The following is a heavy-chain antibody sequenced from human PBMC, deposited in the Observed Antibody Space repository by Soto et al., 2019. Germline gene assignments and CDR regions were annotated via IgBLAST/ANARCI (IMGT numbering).Heavy chain of an antibody. Sequence: GSVKVSCKASGYIFTNYGIHWVRQAPGQRLEWMGWFDVGNGDTKYSQKFQDRVTITTDTSASTAYMELSNLRSEDTAVYYCARDESRPRSNWFDPWGQGTLVTVSS. CDR1: GYIFTNYG. CDR3: ARDESRPRSNWFDP. CDR2: FDVGNGDT. J-gene: IGHJ5*02. V-gene: IGHV1-3*01.